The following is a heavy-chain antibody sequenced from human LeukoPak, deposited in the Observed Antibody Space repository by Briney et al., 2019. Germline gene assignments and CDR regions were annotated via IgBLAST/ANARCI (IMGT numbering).Heavy chain of an antibody. D-gene: IGHD2-21*01. CDR3: ARGIWSARTVDYYLDY. CDR1: GYTFSNYA. J-gene: IGHJ4*02. Sequence: ASVKVSCKASGYTFSNYAIHWVRQAPGQRFEWMGWINAGNGHTKYSQNFQGRVTITRDSSASTAYMELSSLTSEDTAVYYCARGIWSARTVDYYLDYWGQGTLVIVSS. CDR2: INAGNGHT. V-gene: IGHV1-3*01.